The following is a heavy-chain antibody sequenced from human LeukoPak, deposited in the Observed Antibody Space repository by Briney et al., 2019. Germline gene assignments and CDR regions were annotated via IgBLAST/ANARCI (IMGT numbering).Heavy chain of an antibody. J-gene: IGHJ4*02. CDR2: IYYSGST. Sequence: SETLSLTCTVSGGSISSSSYYWGWIRQPPGKGLEWIGSIYYSGSTYYNPSLKSRVTISVDTSKNQFSLKLSSVTAADTAVYYCARHQTYYDGSGYTFLSYFDYWGQGTLVTVSS. D-gene: IGHD3-22*01. V-gene: IGHV4-39*01. CDR1: GGSISSSSYY. CDR3: ARHQTYYDGSGYTFLSYFDY.